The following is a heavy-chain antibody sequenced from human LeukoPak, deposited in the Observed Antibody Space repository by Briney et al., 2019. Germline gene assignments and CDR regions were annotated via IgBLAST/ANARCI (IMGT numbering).Heavy chain of an antibody. Sequence: PGGSLRLSCAASGFTFDRHTMHWVRQPPGKGPEWVSLIGWDGTNIDYADSVKGRFTISRDNSKNFVYLQMHSLRTEDTALYYCTTDMEWGMDVWGQGTTVIVSS. V-gene: IGHV3-43*01. CDR3: TTDMEWGMDV. D-gene: IGHD3-3*01. J-gene: IGHJ6*02. CDR1: GFTFDRHT. CDR2: IGWDGTNI.